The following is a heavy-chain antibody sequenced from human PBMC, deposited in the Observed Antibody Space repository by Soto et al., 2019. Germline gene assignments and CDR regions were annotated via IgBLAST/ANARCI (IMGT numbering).Heavy chain of an antibody. CDR3: AKESPHIVVVTAYDY. Sequence: GGSLRLSCAASGFTFNSYTMSWVRQAPGKGLEWVSAISGSGGSTYYADSVKGRFTISRDNSKNTLYLQMNSLRAEDTAVYYCAKESPHIVVVTAYDYWGQGTLVTVSS. D-gene: IGHD2-21*02. CDR1: GFTFNSYT. J-gene: IGHJ4*02. CDR2: ISGSGGST. V-gene: IGHV3-23*01.